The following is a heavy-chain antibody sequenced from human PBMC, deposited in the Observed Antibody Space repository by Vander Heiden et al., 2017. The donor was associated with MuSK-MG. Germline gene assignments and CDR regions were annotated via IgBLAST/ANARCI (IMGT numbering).Heavy chain of an antibody. CDR2: VYPGDSDT. CDR3: ARQVQEGTYDF. V-gene: IGHV5-51*01. J-gene: IGHJ4*02. CDR1: GYSFTNYW. Sequence: EVQLVQSGAEVRKPGESLKISCQASGYSFTNYWIGWVRQMPGKGLDWMGIVYPGDSDTRYSPSFRGQVTVSADKSINTAYLQWSALKASDTAMYYCARQVQEGTYDFWGPGTLVTVSS.